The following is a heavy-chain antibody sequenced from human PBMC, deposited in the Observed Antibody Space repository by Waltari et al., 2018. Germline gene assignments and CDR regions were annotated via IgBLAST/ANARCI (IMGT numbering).Heavy chain of an antibody. V-gene: IGHV4-39*07. CDR2: IHISGST. J-gene: IGHJ3*02. Sequence: QPQLQESGPGLEKPSETLSLTCTVSGCSITHRSYPLPWIRQTPGKGLEWIGSIHISGSTYYNPSLRSRVTMSVDTSNNQFSLKLTSVTAADTAVYYCARQPPTTVPTPRSPFDTWGQGTMVSVSS. CDR3: ARQPPTTVPTPRSPFDT. CDR1: GCSITHRSYP. D-gene: IGHD4-17*01.